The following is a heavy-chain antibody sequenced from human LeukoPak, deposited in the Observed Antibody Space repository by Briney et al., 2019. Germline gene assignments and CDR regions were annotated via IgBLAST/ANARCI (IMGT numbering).Heavy chain of an antibody. D-gene: IGHD5-12*01. V-gene: IGHV4-61*08. CDR1: GGSISSGGYY. J-gene: IGHJ6*02. Sequence: PSQTLSLTCTVSGGSISSGGYYWSWIRQPPGKGLEWIGYIYYSGSTNYNPSLKSRVTISVDTSKNQFSLKLSSVTAADTAVYYCARRGYADYYYGMDVWGQGTTVTVSS. CDR3: ARRGYADYYYGMDV. CDR2: IYYSGST.